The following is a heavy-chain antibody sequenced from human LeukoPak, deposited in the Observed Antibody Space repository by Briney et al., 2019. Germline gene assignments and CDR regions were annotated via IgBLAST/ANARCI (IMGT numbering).Heavy chain of an antibody. CDR2: ISYDGSNK. Sequence: GGSLRLSCAASGFTFSSYAMHWVRQAPGKGLEWVAVISYDGSNKYYADSVKGRFTISRDNSKNTLYLQMNSLRAEDTAVYYCARDQSSGWYRRRYNWFDPWGQGTLATVSS. CDR1: GFTFSSYA. V-gene: IGHV3-30-3*01. J-gene: IGHJ5*02. CDR3: ARDQSSGWYRRRYNWFDP. D-gene: IGHD6-19*01.